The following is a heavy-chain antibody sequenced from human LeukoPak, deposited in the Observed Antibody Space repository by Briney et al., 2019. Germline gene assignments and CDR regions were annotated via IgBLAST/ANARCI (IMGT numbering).Heavy chain of an antibody. J-gene: IGHJ4*02. CDR1: VFTFSTYA. CDR2: ICGSTVST. Sequence: GGSLRLSWAFSVFTFSTYAMSWVRQAPGKGLEWVSSICGSTVSTYYADSVKGRFTISRDNSKNTLYLQMNSLRAEDTAVYYCAKGWGHDGSYNRGYYFDYWGQGTLVTVSS. D-gene: IGHD1-26*01. V-gene: IGHV3-23*01. CDR3: AKGWGHDGSYNRGYYFDY.